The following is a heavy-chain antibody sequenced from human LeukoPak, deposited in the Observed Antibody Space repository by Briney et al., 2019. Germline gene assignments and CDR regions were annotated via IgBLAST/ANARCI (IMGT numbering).Heavy chain of an antibody. CDR2: IYYSGST. D-gene: IGHD2-21*01. CDR3: ARANSNFFDN. V-gene: IGHV4-31*03. CDR1: GGSISSGGYY. Sequence: SETLSLTCTVSGGSISSGGYYWSWIRQHPGKGLEWIGYIYYSGSTYYNPSLKSRVSVDTSKNQFSLKLSSVTAADTAVYYCARANSNFFDNWGQGTLVTVSS. J-gene: IGHJ4*02.